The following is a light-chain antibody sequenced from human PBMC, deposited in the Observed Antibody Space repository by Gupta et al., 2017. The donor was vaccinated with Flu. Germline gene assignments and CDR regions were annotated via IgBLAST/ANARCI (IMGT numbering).Light chain of an antibody. CDR1: SGSIARNY. CDR3: QSYDSCNHVV. CDR2: EDY. V-gene: IGLV6-57*01. Sequence: NFMLTQAHSVSESPGKTVTISCTRCSGSIARNYVQWYQQRPGSSPTLVIYEDYQRLSGVPDRFSASIATPSSSASLSISGLKTEDEADYYCQSYDSCNHVVFGGGTKLSVL. J-gene: IGLJ3*02.